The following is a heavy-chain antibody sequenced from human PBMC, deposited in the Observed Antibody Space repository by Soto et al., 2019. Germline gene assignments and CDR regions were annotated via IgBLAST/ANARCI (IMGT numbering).Heavy chain of an antibody. D-gene: IGHD3-16*01. CDR1: GFTVSNNY. CDR2: IYSGGSR. V-gene: IGHV3-66*01. CDR3: AAYSHKGY. Sequence: EEQLVESGGDLVQPGGSLRLSCAASGFTVSNNYMSWVRQAPGKGLEWVSLIYSGGSRYYADSVKGGFTISRDTTKNTLYPQITSLSAEDTAMYYGAAYSHKGYWGQGTLVTVSS. J-gene: IGHJ4*02.